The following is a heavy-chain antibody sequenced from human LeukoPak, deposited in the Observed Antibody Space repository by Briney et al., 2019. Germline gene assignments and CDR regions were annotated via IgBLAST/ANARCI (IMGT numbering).Heavy chain of an antibody. CDR2: MNPNSGNT. Sequence: GASVKVSCKASGYTFTSYDINWVRQATGQGLEWMGWMNPNSGNTGYAQKFQGRVTMTRNTSISTAYMELSSLRSEDTAMYYCARGDEGLRDYYYYYYMDVWGKGTTVTVSS. CDR3: ARGDEGLRDYYYYYYMDV. CDR1: GYTFTSYD. J-gene: IGHJ6*03. V-gene: IGHV1-8*01. D-gene: IGHD4/OR15-4a*01.